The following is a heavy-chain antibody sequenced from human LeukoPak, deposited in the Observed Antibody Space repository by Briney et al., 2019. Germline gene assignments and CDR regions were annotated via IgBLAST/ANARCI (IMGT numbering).Heavy chain of an antibody. CDR2: TSSNSRNI. V-gene: IGHV3-21*01. Sequence: GGSLRLSCAASGFTFISYNMNWVRQAPGKGLEWVSSTSSNSRNIYYVDSVKGRFTISRDNAENALNLQMDSLRAEDTAVYYCVRSGSNNYFDYWGQGTLVTVSS. CDR1: GFTFISYN. D-gene: IGHD3-10*01. CDR3: VRSGSNNYFDY. J-gene: IGHJ4*02.